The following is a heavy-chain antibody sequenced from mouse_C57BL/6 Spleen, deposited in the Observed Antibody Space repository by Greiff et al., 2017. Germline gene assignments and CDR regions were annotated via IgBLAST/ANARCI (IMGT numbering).Heavy chain of an antibody. CDR3: ARDYGNSAWFAY. Sequence: DVMLVESGGGLVKPGGSLKLSCAASGFTFSSYAMSWVRQTPEKRLEWVATISDGGSYTYNPDNVKGRFTISRDNAKNNLYLQMSHLKSEDTAMYYCARDYGNSAWFAYWGQGTLVTVSA. D-gene: IGHD2-1*01. CDR1: GFTFSSYA. CDR2: ISDGGSYT. J-gene: IGHJ3*01. V-gene: IGHV5-4*01.